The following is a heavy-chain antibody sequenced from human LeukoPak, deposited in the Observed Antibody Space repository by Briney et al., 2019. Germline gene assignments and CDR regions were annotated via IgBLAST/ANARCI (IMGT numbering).Heavy chain of an antibody. V-gene: IGHV4-59*01. Sequence: SETLSLTCTVSGGSISSYYWSWIRQPPGKGLEWIGYIYYRGSTTFNPSLKSRVTISVDASKKQFSLKLSSVTAADTAVYYCARGDYRSSYYYYGMDVWGQGTTVTVSS. CDR3: ARGDYRSSYYYYGMDV. J-gene: IGHJ6*02. CDR1: GGSISSYY. D-gene: IGHD4-11*01. CDR2: IYYRGST.